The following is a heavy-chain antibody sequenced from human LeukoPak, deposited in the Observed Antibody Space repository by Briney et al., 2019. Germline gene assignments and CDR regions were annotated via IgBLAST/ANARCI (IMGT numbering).Heavy chain of an antibody. CDR1: GYTFTSYG. Sequence: ASVKASCKASGYTFTSYGISWVRQAPGQGLEWMGWISAYNGNTNYAQKLQGRVTMTTDTSTSTAYMELRSLRSDDTAVYYCARDRLSYCGGDCYSTGPSYAPATDYWGQGTLVTVPS. D-gene: IGHD2-21*02. J-gene: IGHJ4*02. V-gene: IGHV1-18*01. CDR3: ARDRLSYCGGDCYSTGPSYAPATDY. CDR2: ISAYNGNT.